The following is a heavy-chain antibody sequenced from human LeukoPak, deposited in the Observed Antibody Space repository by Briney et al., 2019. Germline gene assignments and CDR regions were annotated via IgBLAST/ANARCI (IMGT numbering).Heavy chain of an antibody. J-gene: IGHJ4*02. CDR1: GFTFSGAW. Sequence: GGSLSLSCTASGFTFSGAWMTWVRQAPGKGLEWVANIREDGTEKNYVDSVKGRFTISRDNAKNSLFLQMSNLRDDDTAIYYCARHVGISFWGQGTLVTVSS. CDR2: IREDGTEK. V-gene: IGHV3-7*01. CDR3: ARHVGISF. D-gene: IGHD7-27*01.